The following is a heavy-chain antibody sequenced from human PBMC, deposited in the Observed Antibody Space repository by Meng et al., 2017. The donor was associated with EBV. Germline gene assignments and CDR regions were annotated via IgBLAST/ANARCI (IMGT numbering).Heavy chain of an antibody. CDR3: ARGRYYGDYFWFDP. D-gene: IGHD4-17*01. CDR1: GGSVSSGSYY. J-gene: IGHJ5*02. V-gene: IGHV4-61*01. CDR2: IYYSGST. Sequence: QVPRQGSVPGLVKPLGTPALPCTCSGGSVSSGSYYWSWIRQPPGKGLEWIGYIYYSGSTNYNPSLKSRGTISVDTSKNQFSLKLSSVTAADTAVYYCARGRYYGDYFWFDPWGQGTLVTVSS.